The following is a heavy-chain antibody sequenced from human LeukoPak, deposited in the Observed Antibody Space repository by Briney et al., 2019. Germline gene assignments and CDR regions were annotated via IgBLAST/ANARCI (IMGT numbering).Heavy chain of an antibody. J-gene: IGHJ5*02. CDR3: ARVPSITIFGVVIDWFDP. CDR1: GFTFSSYW. D-gene: IGHD3-3*01. V-gene: IGHV3-7*03. CDR2: IKQDGSEK. Sequence: GGSLRLSCAASGFTFSSYWMSWVRQAPGKGLEWVANIKQDGSEKYYVDSVKGRFTISGDNAKNSLYLQMNSLRAEDTAVYYCARVPSITIFGVVIDWFDPWGQGTLVTVSS.